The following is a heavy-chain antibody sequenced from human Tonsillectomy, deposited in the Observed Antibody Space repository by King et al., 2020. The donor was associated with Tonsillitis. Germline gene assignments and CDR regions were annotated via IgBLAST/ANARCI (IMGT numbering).Heavy chain of an antibody. V-gene: IGHV4-59*01. J-gene: IGHJ6*03. D-gene: IGHD4-17*01. CDR3: ARGNGDYTGYYYYYYMDV. Sequence: HVQLQESGPGLVKPSETLSLTCTVSVGSISSYYWSWIRQPPGKGLEWIGYIYYSGSTNCNPSLKSRVTISVDTSKNQFSLKLSSVTAADTAVYYCARGNGDYTGYYYYYYMDVWGKGTTVTVSS. CDR1: VGSISSYY. CDR2: IYYSGST.